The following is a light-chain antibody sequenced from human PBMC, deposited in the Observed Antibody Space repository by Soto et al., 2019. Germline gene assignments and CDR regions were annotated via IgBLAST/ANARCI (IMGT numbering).Light chain of an antibody. Sequence: AIQMTQSPSSLSASVGDRVTITCRASQGIRNDLGWYQQKPGKAPKLLIYAASSLQSGVTSRFSGSGSGTDFTLTISSLQPEDFATYYCLQDYNYSWTFGQGTKVEIK. V-gene: IGKV1-6*01. J-gene: IGKJ1*01. CDR2: AAS. CDR1: QGIRND. CDR3: LQDYNYSWT.